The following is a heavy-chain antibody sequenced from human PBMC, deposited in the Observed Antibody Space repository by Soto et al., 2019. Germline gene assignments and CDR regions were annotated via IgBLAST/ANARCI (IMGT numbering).Heavy chain of an antibody. CDR2: INPNSGGT. CDR1: GYAFTGYY. Sequence: ASVKVSCKASGYAFTGYYMHWVRQAPGQGLEWMGWINPNSGGTNYAQKFQGRVTMTRDTSISTAYMELSRLRSDDTAVYYCARDSAHSYDVYYYYGMDVWGQGTTVPVYS. V-gene: IGHV1-2*02. J-gene: IGHJ6*02. D-gene: IGHD5-18*01. CDR3: ARDSAHSYDVYYYYGMDV.